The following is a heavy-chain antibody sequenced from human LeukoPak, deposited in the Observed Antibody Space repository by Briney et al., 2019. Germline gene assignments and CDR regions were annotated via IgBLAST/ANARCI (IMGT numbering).Heavy chain of an antibody. D-gene: IGHD3-10*01. CDR3: VRDPVWFGELGWFDP. Sequence: SQTLSLTCAIFGDSVSSNSAAWNWIRQSPSRGLECLARTYYRSTWYTDYAVSVKSRMTINPDISKKQVSLQLNSVTPEDTAVYYCVRDPVWFGELGWFDPWGQGTLVTVSS. V-gene: IGHV6-1*01. CDR1: GDSVSSNSAA. CDR2: TYYRSTWYT. J-gene: IGHJ5*02.